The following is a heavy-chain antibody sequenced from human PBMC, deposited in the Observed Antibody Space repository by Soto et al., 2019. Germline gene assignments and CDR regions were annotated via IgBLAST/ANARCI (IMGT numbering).Heavy chain of an antibody. CDR3: ARWGIAAGNWFDP. J-gene: IGHJ5*02. Sequence: TLSLTCTVSGGSISSGDYYWSRLRQRLGKVLELIGYIYYSGSTYYNPSLKSRVTISVDTSKNQLSLKLSSVTAADTDVYYCARWGIAAGNWFDPWGQGTLVTVSS. D-gene: IGHD6-13*01. CDR2: IYYSGST. V-gene: IGHV4-30-4*08. CDR1: GGSISSGDYY.